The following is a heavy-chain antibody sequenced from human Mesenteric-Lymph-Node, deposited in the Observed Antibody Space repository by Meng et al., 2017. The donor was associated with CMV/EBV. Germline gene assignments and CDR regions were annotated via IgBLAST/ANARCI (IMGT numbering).Heavy chain of an antibody. CDR3: ARYSCSSTSCYFDY. V-gene: IGHV2-70D*14. Sequence: SGPTLVKPPQTLTLTCTFSGFSLSSSGLRVSWIRQPPGKALEWLARIDWDADKFYSTSLKTRLTVSKDTSKNQVVLTMTNMDPVDTATYYCARYSCSSTSCYFDYWGQGTLVTVSS. J-gene: IGHJ4*02. CDR2: IDWDADK. CDR1: GFSLSSSGLR. D-gene: IGHD2-2*01.